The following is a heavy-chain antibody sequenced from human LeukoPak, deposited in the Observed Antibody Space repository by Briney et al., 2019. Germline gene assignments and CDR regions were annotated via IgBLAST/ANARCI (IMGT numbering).Heavy chain of an antibody. D-gene: IGHD2-2*01. J-gene: IGHJ3*02. V-gene: IGHV3-73*01. CDR1: GFTFSVSA. CDR3: SRLGYCSSTSCHGFDI. Sequence: GGSLRLSCAASGFTFSVSAMDWVRQASGKGLEWVGRIRTKVNSYATAYAASVTGRFTISRDDSKNTAYLEMNSLKSEDTAVYYCSRLGYCSSTSCHGFDIWGQGTMITVSS. CDR2: IRTKVNSYAT.